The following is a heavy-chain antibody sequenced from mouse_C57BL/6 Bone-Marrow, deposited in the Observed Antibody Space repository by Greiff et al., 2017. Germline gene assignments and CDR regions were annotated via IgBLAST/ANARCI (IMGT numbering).Heavy chain of an antibody. CDR3: ARSYGSSYIDY. CDR2: LDPSASET. J-gene: IGHJ2*01. CDR1: GFTFTSYW. V-gene: IGHV1-52*01. D-gene: IGHD1-1*01. Sequence: QVQLKQPGAELVRPGSSVKLSCKASGFTFTSYWMHLVKQRPIQGLEWIGNLDPSASETHYNQKFQDKATLTVDKSSSTDYMELRSLTTEDSAVYYCARSYGSSYIDYWGQGTTLTVSS.